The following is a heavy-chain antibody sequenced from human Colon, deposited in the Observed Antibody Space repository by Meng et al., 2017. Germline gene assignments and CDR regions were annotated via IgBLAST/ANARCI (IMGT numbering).Heavy chain of an antibody. D-gene: IGHD2-2*01. V-gene: IGHV4-30-4*01. J-gene: IGHJ4*02. Sequence: QVQLQESGPGLVKPSQTLSLTCPISNGSINSAEYYWNWIRQPPGKGPEWLGYIHSSGNTYYTPSLKSRLAMSLDTSKNQFSLRLTSVTAADTAVYYCARNPVIPDARTFDFWGQGALVTVSS. CDR3: ARNPVIPDARTFDF. CDR2: IHSSGNT. CDR1: NGSINSAEYY.